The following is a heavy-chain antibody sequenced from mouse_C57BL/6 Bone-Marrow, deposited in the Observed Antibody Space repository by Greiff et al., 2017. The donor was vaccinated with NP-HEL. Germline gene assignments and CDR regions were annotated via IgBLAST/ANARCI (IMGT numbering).Heavy chain of an antibody. CDR3: AGDSGYSFDY. CDR1: GYTFTSYW. D-gene: IGHD3-2*02. V-gene: IGHV1-53*01. Sequence: VQLQQSGTELVKPGASVKLSCKASGYTFTSYWMHWLKQRPGQGLEWIGYIYPNNGGTKYNEKFKTKATLTADKSSSTAYMQLSSLTSEDSAVYYCAGDSGYSFDYWGQGTTLTVSA. CDR2: IYPNNGGT. J-gene: IGHJ2*01.